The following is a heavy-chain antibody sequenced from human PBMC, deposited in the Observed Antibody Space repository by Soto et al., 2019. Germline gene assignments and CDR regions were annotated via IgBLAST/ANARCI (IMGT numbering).Heavy chain of an antibody. CDR2: IYYSGST. V-gene: IGHV4-59*01. CDR3: ARSRNSGYESTDY. Sequence: SETLSLTCTVSGGSISSYYWSWIRQPPGKGLEWIGYIYYSGSTNYNPSLKSRVTISVDTSKNQFSLKLSSVTAADTAVYYCARSRNSGYESTDYWGQGTLVTVSS. CDR1: GGSISSYY. D-gene: IGHD5-12*01. J-gene: IGHJ4*02.